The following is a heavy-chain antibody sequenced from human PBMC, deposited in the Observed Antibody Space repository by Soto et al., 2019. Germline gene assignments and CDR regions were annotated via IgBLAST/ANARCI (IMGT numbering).Heavy chain of an antibody. CDR1: GFTFNDYA. Sequence: EGQLVDSGGGLVQPGRSLRLSCVASGFTFNDYAMHWVRQAPGKGLEWISGISWHSGSVDYANSVKGRFSLSRANARNSRHLQMNSLRHDDTAFDSWAKYHEQGRTVAMLGASFDIWGQGTLVTVSS. V-gene: IGHV3-9*01. J-gene: IGHJ3*02. CDR3: AKYHEQGRTVAMLGASFDI. CDR2: ISWHSGSV. D-gene: IGHD4-4*01.